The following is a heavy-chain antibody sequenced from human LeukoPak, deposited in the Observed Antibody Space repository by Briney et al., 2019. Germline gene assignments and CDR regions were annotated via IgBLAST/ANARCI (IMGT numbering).Heavy chain of an antibody. CDR2: IRGGGGSA. CDR3: ARDPNGDYIGAFDM. Sequence: GGSLRLSCTAPGFTFSAYAMMWGPQAPGRGPEWVSPIRGGGGSAFYADSVKGRFTISRDNSKYTLFLQMNSLRAEDTAVYYCARDPNGDYIGAFDMWGPGTMVTVSS. CDR1: GFTFSAYA. D-gene: IGHD4-17*01. J-gene: IGHJ3*02. V-gene: IGHV3-23*01.